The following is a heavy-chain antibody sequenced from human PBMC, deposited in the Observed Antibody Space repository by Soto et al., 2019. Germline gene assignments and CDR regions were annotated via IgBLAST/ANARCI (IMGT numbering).Heavy chain of an antibody. CDR2: IYPGDSDT. J-gene: IGHJ5*02. D-gene: IGHD2-2*01. CDR3: ARGAFDCSSTSCYGGGWFDP. V-gene: IGHV5-51*01. CDR1: GYSFTSYW. Sequence: GESLKLSCKGSGYSFTSYWIGWVRQMPGKGLEWMGIIYPGDSDTRYSPSFQGQVTISADKSISTAYLQWSSLKASDTAMYYWARGAFDCSSTSCYGGGWFDPWGQGTLVTVSS.